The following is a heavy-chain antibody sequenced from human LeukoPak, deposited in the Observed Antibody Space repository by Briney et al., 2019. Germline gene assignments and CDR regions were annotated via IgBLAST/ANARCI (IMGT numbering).Heavy chain of an antibody. J-gene: IGHJ4*02. V-gene: IGHV1-2*02. CDR1: GYTFTSYY. D-gene: IGHD2-8*02. CDR3: ARGWSMTLMYYFDY. Sequence: ASVKVSCKASGYTFTSYYMHWVRQAPGQGLEWMGWINPNSGGTNYAQKFQGRVTMTRDTSISTAYMELSRLRSDDTAVYYCARGWSMTLMYYFDYWGQGTLVTVSS. CDR2: INPNSGGT.